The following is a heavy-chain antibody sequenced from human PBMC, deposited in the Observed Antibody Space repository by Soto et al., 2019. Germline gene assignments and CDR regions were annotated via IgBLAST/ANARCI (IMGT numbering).Heavy chain of an antibody. Sequence: GGSLRLSCAVSGFPFSSYVMTWVRQAPGKXLEWVSVISGGGGSTNYAESVKGRFTISRDNSENTLYLQMNSLRAEDTAVYYCAKAVTLVRGINPYSYGLDVWGQGTTVTVSS. D-gene: IGHD3-10*01. CDR3: AKAVTLVRGINPYSYGLDV. J-gene: IGHJ6*02. V-gene: IGHV3-23*01. CDR2: ISGGGGST. CDR1: GFPFSSYV.